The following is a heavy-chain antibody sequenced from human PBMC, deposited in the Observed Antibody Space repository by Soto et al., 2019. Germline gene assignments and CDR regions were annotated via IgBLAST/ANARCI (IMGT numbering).Heavy chain of an antibody. J-gene: IGHJ6*02. V-gene: IGHV1-3*01. CDR3: ARVCDHGYNYYYAMDV. Sequence: QVQLVQYGAEVKKPWASVTVSCKASGYTFSRYGVHWVRQAPGQRLEWMGWINGGNGNTKYSQKFEGRVTFTRDTSANTAYMELSSLRSEDTAVYYCARVCDHGYNYYYAMDVLGQGTTVTVSS. CDR1: GYTFSRYG. CDR2: INGGNGNT.